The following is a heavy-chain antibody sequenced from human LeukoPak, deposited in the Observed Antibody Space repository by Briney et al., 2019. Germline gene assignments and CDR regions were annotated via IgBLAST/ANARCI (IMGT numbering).Heavy chain of an antibody. V-gene: IGHV3-23*01. CDR2: ISGSGVRT. Sequence: PGGSLRLSCAGAGFNFNTYAMSWVRQAPGRGLDWVSYISGSGVRTYYADSVKGRFTISRDNSKNMLYLQMNSLRAEDTAVYYCARGYDFWTPDSWGQGTLVTVSS. D-gene: IGHD3-3*01. J-gene: IGHJ5*01. CDR3: ARGYDFWTPDS. CDR1: GFNFNTYA.